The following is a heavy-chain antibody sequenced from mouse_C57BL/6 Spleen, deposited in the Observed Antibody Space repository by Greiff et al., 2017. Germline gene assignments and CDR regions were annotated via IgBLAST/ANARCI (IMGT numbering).Heavy chain of an antibody. CDR1: GYSITSGYY. CDR3: AKSVGGYDVEFAY. Sequence: EVKLQESGPGLVKPSQSLSLTCSVTGYSITSGYYWNWIRQFPGNKLEWMGYISYDGSNNYNPSLKNRISITRDTSKNQFFLKLNSVTTEDTATYYCAKSVGGYDVEFAYWGQGTLVTVSA. J-gene: IGHJ3*01. D-gene: IGHD2-2*01. CDR2: ISYDGSN. V-gene: IGHV3-6*01.